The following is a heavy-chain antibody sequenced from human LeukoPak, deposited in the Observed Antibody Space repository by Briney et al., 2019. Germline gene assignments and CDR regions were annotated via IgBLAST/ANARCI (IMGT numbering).Heavy chain of an antibody. D-gene: IGHD3-16*01. J-gene: IGHJ4*02. V-gene: IGHV3-30-3*01. CDR3: ASPDPSMITFGGVILTPDY. CDR1: GFTFSSYA. CDR2: ISYDGSNK. Sequence: PGRSLRLSCAASGFTFSSYAMHWVRQAPGKGLEWVAVISYDGSNKYYADSVKGRFTISRDNSKNTLYLQMNSLRAEDTAVYYCASPDPSMITFGGVILTPDYWGQGTLVTVSS.